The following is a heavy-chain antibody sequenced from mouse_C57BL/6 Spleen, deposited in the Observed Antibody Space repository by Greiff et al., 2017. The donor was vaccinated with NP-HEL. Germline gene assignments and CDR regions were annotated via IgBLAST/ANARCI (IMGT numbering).Heavy chain of an antibody. CDR3: ARTQLRAGDY. J-gene: IGHJ2*01. CDR2: IDPSDSYT. CDR1: GYTFTSYW. V-gene: IGHV1-50*01. D-gene: IGHD3-2*02. Sequence: QVQLQQSGAELVKPGASVKLSCKASGYTFTSYWMQWVKQRPGQGLEWIGEIDPSDSYTNYNQKFKGKATLTVDTSSSTAYMQLSSLTSEDSAVYYCARTQLRAGDYWGQGTTLTVSS.